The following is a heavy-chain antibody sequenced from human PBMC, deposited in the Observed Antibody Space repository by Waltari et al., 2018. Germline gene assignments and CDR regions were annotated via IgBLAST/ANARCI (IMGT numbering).Heavy chain of an antibody. CDR2: VCTFGT. Sequence: QGQIQESGPGLVKPSETLSLMCSVPSGSISRWGWSWIRQTAGKGLEWIGRVCTFGTQYNPSLKSRVTMSMDTSKDEISLKLTSVTAADTAVYYCATGSGDFDHWGQGTQVVVSS. CDR3: ATGSGDFDH. J-gene: IGHJ4*02. CDR1: SGSISRWG. V-gene: IGHV4-4*07. D-gene: IGHD3-10*01.